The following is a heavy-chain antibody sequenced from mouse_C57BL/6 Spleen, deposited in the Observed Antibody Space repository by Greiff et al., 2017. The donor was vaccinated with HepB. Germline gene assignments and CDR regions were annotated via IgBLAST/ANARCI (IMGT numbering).Heavy chain of an antibody. CDR3: ARWLRRGGFDY. Sequence: EVKLQQSGPELVKPGASVKMSCKASGYTFTDYNMHWVKQSHGKSLEWIGYINPNNGGTSYNQKFKGKATLTVNKSSSTAYMELRSLTSEDSAVYYCARWLRRGGFDYWGQGTTLTVSS. D-gene: IGHD2-2*01. J-gene: IGHJ2*01. CDR2: INPNNGGT. V-gene: IGHV1-22*01. CDR1: GYTFTDYN.